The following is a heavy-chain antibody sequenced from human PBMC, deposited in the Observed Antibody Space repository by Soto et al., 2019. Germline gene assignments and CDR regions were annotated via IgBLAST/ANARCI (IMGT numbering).Heavy chain of an antibody. CDR2: IVVGSGNT. D-gene: IGHD4-17*01. CDR3: AAAPMTTVTTDKTYYYGMDV. CDR1: GFTFNSSA. J-gene: IGHJ6*02. V-gene: IGHV1-58*01. Sequence: ASVKVSCKASGFTFNSSAVQWVRQARGQRLEWIGWIVVGSGNTNYAQKFQERVTITRDMSTSTAYMELSSLRSEDTAVYYCAAAPMTTVTTDKTYYYGMDVWG.